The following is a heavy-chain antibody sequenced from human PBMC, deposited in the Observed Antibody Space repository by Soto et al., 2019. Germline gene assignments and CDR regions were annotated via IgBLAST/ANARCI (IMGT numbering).Heavy chain of an antibody. CDR3: AGERVGEMATGGYFDY. V-gene: IGHV1-69*01. J-gene: IGHJ4*02. D-gene: IGHD3-10*01. CDR2: IIPLFGTP. CDR1: GGTFSNDA. Sequence: QVQLVQSGAEVKKPGSSVKVSCKASGGTFSNDAFSWGRQAPGQVLEWVGGIIPLFGTPNYAQDFQGRVTITADESSSTTYMELSGLRFADTAVYYCAGERVGEMATGGYFDYWGQGTLVTVSS.